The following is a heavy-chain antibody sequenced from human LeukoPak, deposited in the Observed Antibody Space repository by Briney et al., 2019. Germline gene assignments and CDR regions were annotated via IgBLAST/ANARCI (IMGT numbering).Heavy chain of an antibody. D-gene: IGHD6-19*01. CDR2: IYSGGST. V-gene: IGHV3-53*01. CDR3: ARRYSSAWSFDY. CDR1: GFTVSSNY. J-gene: IGHJ4*02. Sequence: QTGGSLRLSCAASGFTVSSNYMSWVRQAPGKGLEWVSVIYSGGSTYYADSVKGRFTISRDNSKTTLYLQMNSLRAEDTAVYYCARRYSSAWSFDYWGQGTLVTVSS.